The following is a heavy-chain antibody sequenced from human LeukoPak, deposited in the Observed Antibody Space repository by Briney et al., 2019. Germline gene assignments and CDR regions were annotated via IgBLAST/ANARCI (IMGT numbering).Heavy chain of an antibody. CDR2: INSDGDST. CDR1: GFTFSTYA. J-gene: IGHJ3*02. CDR3: ARDNGMWELLDAFDI. V-gene: IGHV3-64*01. Sequence: PGGSLRLSCAASGFTFSTYALHWVRQAPGKGLEYVSAINSDGDSTYYANSVKGRFTISRDNSKNTLYLQMGSLRAEDMAVYYCARDNGMWELLDAFDIWGQGTMVTVSS. D-gene: IGHD1-26*01.